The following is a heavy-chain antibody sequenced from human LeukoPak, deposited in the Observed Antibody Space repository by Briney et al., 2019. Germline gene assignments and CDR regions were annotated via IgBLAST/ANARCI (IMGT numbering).Heavy chain of an antibody. Sequence: GGSRRLSCVACGFSFSDYYMSWIRQAPGSGLEWIPYISGSGDDLYYADSVKGRFTISRDNANNSLYLQMNSLRAEDTAIYYCARSVGYYYTMDVWGQGTTVTVSS. CDR2: ISGSGDDL. CDR3: ARSVGYYYTMDV. V-gene: IGHV3-11*01. CDR1: GFSFSDYY. J-gene: IGHJ6*02. D-gene: IGHD2-15*01.